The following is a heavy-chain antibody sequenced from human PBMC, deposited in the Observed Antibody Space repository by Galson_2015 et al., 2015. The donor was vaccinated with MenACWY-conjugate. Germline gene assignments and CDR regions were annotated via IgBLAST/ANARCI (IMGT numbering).Heavy chain of an antibody. CDR2: ISSGSSYI. Sequence: SLILSCAAAGFTFSLYRMNWVRQAPGKGLEWASSISSGSSYIYYADSVKGRFTISRDNANNSLHLQLNSLRVEDTALYYCARGMGSGALPSYFDYWGQGVMVAVSS. V-gene: IGHV3-21*01. J-gene: IGHJ4*02. CDR1: GFTFSLYR. CDR3: ARGMGSGALPSYFDY. D-gene: IGHD2-15*01.